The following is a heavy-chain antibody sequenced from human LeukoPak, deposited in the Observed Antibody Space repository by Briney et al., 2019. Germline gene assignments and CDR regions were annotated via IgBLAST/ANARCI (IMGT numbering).Heavy chain of an antibody. CDR3: AKDKRTGTLDY. CDR2: VSYDGNSK. D-gene: IGHD1-7*01. Sequence: GGSLRLSCAASGFAFSDYGMHWVRQAPGKGLEWVAFVSYDGNSKNYGDSVKGRFSISRDSSHNMVQLQMDSLRIEDTAFFYCAKDKRTGTLDYWGQGTLVTVSS. J-gene: IGHJ4*02. V-gene: IGHV3-30*18. CDR1: GFAFSDYG.